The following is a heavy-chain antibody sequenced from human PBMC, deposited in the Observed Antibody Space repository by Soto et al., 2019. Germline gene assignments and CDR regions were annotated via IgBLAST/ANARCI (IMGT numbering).Heavy chain of an antibody. CDR2: MNQDANKK. Sequence: LGGSLRLSCEVSGFTFKTYWMSWVRQAPGKGLEWLANMNQDANKKDYVDYVNGRFTIFGDSAGSSLFLRMDSLRAEDPAVYFCAAYNTSRHAAFDIWGRGTLVTVSS. V-gene: IGHV3-7*01. CDR1: GFTFKTYW. CDR3: AAYNTSRHAAFDI. D-gene: IGHD1-20*01. J-gene: IGHJ3*02.